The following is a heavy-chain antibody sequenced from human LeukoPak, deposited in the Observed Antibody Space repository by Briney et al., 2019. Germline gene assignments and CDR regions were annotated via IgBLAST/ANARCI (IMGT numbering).Heavy chain of an antibody. V-gene: IGHV1-18*01. CDR1: GYTFTSYD. J-gene: IGHJ5*02. D-gene: IGHD3-10*01. CDR2: ISAYNGNT. CDR3: ARDRVMVRGVIIPNWFDP. Sequence: ASVKVSCKASGYTFTSYDINWVRQAPGQGLEWMGWISAYNGNTNYAQKLQGRVTMTTDTSTSTAYMGLRSLRSDDTAVYYCARDRVMVRGVIIPNWFDPWGQGTLVTVSS.